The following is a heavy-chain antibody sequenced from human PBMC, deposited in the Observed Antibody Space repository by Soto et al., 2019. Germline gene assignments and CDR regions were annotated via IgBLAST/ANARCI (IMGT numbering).Heavy chain of an antibody. CDR2: IKHSGST. J-gene: IGHJ6*02. CDR3: ARGLVVGSLSYDYYYCGMDV. D-gene: IGHD3-10*01. Sequence: QVQLQQWGAGLLKPSETLSLTCAVSGGSFSGYYWSWIRRRPGKGLERIGGIKHSGSTNYNPALKCRVPLSLVSSKQQFSLKLGSVTGAHPAVYYWARGLVVGSLSYDYYYCGMDVWRQGTTVTVSS. CDR1: GGSFSGYY. V-gene: IGHV4-34*01.